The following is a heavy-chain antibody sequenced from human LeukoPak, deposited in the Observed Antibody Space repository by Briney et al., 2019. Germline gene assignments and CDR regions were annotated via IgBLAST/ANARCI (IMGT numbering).Heavy chain of an antibody. J-gene: IGHJ4*02. Sequence: SETLSLTCAVYGGSFSGYYWSWIRQPPGKGLEWIGEINHSGSTNYNPSLKSRVTISVDTSKNQFSLKLSSVTAADTAVYYCARIPLYCSSTSCSPAYWGQGTLVTVSS. CDR1: GGSFSGYY. CDR3: ARIPLYCSSTSCSPAY. V-gene: IGHV4-34*01. D-gene: IGHD2-2*01. CDR2: INHSGST.